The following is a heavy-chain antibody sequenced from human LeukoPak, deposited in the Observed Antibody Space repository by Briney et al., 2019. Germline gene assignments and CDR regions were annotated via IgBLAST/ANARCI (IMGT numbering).Heavy chain of an antibody. Sequence: SETLSLTCTVSGGSISSGSYYWSWIRQPAGKGLEWIRRIYTSGSTNYNPSLKSRVTISVDTSKNQFSLKLSSVTAADTAVYYCATNTEQLWLTPYYYYYMDVWGKGTTVTVSS. CDR2: IYTSGST. D-gene: IGHD5-18*01. V-gene: IGHV4-61*02. CDR1: GGSISSGSYY. CDR3: ATNTEQLWLTPYYYYYMDV. J-gene: IGHJ6*03.